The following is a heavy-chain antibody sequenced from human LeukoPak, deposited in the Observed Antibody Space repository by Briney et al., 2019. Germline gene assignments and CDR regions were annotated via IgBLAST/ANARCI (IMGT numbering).Heavy chain of an antibody. CDR1: GGSFSGYY. J-gene: IGHJ4*02. CDR3: ARGLYYYDSSGYYYVSAFDY. CDR2: INHSGST. V-gene: IGHV4-34*01. Sequence: SETLSLTCAVYGGSFSGYYWSWIRQPPGKGLEWIGEINHSGSTNYNPSLKSRVTISVDTSKNQSSLKLSSVTAADTAVYYCARGLYYYDSSGYYYVSAFDYWGQGTLVTVSS. D-gene: IGHD3-22*01.